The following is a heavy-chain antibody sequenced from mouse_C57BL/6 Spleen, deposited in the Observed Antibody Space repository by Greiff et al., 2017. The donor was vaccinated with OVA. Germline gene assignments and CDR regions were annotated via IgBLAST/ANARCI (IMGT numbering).Heavy chain of an antibody. CDR3: ARGITTGRYAMDY. V-gene: IGHV1-22*01. CDR2: INPNNGGT. CDR1: GYTFTDYN. Sequence: VQLQQSGPELVKPGASVTMSCKASGYTFTDYNMHWVKQSHGKSLEWIGYINPNNGGTSYNQKFKGKATLTVNKSSSTAYMELRSLTAEDSAVYYCARGITTGRYAMDYWGQGTSVTVSS. D-gene: IGHD1-1*01. J-gene: IGHJ4*01.